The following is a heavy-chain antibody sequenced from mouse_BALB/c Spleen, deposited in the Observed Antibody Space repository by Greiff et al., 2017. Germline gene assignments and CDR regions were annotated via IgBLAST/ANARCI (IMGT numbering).Heavy chain of an antibody. CDR2: IYPGDGDT. J-gene: IGHJ2*01. Sequence: VQLVESGAELARPGASVKLSCKASGYTFTSYWMQWVKQRPGQGLEWIGAIYPGDGDTRYTQKFKGKATLTADKSSSTAYMQLSSLASEDSAVYYCARYFDYWGQGTTLTVSS. V-gene: IGHV1-87*01. CDR1: GYTFTSYW. CDR3: ARYFDY.